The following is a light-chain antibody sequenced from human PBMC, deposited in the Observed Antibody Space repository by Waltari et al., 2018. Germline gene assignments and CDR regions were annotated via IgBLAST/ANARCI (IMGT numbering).Light chain of an antibody. Sequence: QSALTQPASVSGSPGQSITISCTGTSSDVGGYNYVSWYQQHPGKAPKLMIYDVRKRPSGVSNRVSGSKSGNTGARTISGRQAEDEADYYCSSYTSTDVVFGGGTKLTVL. J-gene: IGLJ2*01. CDR3: SSYTSTDVV. CDR2: DVR. V-gene: IGLV2-14*01. CDR1: SSDVGGYNY.